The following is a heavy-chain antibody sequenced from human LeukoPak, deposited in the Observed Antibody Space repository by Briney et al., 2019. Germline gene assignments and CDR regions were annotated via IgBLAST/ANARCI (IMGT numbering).Heavy chain of an antibody. V-gene: IGHV3-9*01. D-gene: IGHD4-23*01. Sequence: GGSLRLSCVGSGFAFHNYAMHWVRRPPGKGLEWVSAINWNSDTKAYADSVKGRFTISRDRARNSLYLQMDSLRPEDTALYYCAKDTGGNGAYFYAMDVWGQGTTVAVSS. J-gene: IGHJ6*02. CDR3: AKDTGGNGAYFYAMDV. CDR1: GFAFHNYA. CDR2: INWNSDTK.